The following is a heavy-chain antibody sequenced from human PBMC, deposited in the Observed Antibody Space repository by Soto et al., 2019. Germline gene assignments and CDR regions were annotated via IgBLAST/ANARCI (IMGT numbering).Heavy chain of an antibody. Sequence: QVQLVQSGAEVRKPGASVKVSCKTSGYNFNSFGVSWVRQAPGQGLEWMGWISAYNGNTNYAQKFQGRVTMTTDTSTSTGYMDLRSLRSDDTAVYYGARASYYYGSGSYSEYWGQGTLVTVSS. CDR3: ARASYYYGSGSYSEY. CDR1: GYNFNSFG. CDR2: ISAYNGNT. J-gene: IGHJ4*02. D-gene: IGHD3-10*01. V-gene: IGHV1-18*01.